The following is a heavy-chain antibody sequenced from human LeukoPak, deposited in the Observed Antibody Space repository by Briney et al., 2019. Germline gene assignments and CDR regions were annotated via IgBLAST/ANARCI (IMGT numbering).Heavy chain of an antibody. V-gene: IGHV1-2*02. CDR3: ARAGRYCSGGSCYYIY. CDR1: GYTFTGYY. CDR2: INPNSGGT. Sequence: ASVTVSXKASGYTFTGYYMHWVRQAPGQGLEWMGWINPNSGGTNYAQKFQGRVTMTRDTSISTAYMELSRLGSDDTAVYYCARAGRYCSGGSCYYIYWGQGTLVTVSS. J-gene: IGHJ4*02. D-gene: IGHD2-15*01.